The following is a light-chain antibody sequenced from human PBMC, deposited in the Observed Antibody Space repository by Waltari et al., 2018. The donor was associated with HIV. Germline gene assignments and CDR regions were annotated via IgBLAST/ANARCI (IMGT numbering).Light chain of an antibody. V-gene: IGKV1-12*01. CDR2: TAY. CDR1: QGTNNW. J-gene: IGKJ2*01. Sequence: DIQMTQSPSSVSASVGDLVTSTCRASQGTNNWVAWYQKTPRRAPKLMIYTAYRVKSGAPSRFSGSGSGTEFAITIRRLQHEDFATYYCLQANSSPYTFGQGTKLEIK. CDR3: LQANSSPYT.